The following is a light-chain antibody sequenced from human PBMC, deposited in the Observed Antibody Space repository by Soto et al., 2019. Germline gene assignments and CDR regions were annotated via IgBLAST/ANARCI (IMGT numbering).Light chain of an antibody. CDR1: STDVGGYNA. CDR3: SSYAGSNNYV. J-gene: IGLJ1*01. V-gene: IGLV2-8*01. CDR2: AVS. Sequence: QSVLSQPASVSGSPGQTITISCTGTSTDVGGYNAVSWYQHHPGKAPKLMIYAVSERPSGVPDRFSGSRSGNTASLTVSGLQAEDEADYYCSSYAGSNNYVFGTGTKVTVL.